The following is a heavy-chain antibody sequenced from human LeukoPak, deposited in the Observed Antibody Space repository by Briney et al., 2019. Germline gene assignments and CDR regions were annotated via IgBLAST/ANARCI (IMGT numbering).Heavy chain of an antibody. D-gene: IGHD3-9*01. V-gene: IGHV3-7*01. CDR2: IKEDGSAQ. Sequence: GGSLRLSCVASGFTFSRDWMGWVRQAPGKGLEWVANIKEDGSAQYYADSVKGRFTISRDNTKNSLYLQMNSLTAEDTAMYYCAKDGDGYHNWGQGALVTVSS. CDR3: AKDGDGYHN. CDR1: GFTFSRDW. J-gene: IGHJ4*02.